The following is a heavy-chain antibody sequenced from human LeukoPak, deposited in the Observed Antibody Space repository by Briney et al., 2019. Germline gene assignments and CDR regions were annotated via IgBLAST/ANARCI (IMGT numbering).Heavy chain of an antibody. J-gene: IGHJ4*02. CDR3: AKDGWYCSATSCYTGLVYFDY. Sequence: GGSLRLSCAASGFTFSSYSMNWVRQAPGKGLEWVSSISSSSSYIYYADSVKGRFTISRDNSKNTVSLQMNSLRADDAAVYFCAKDGWYCSATSCYTGLVYFDYWGQGTLVTVSS. V-gene: IGHV3-21*04. CDR2: ISSSSSYI. D-gene: IGHD2-2*02. CDR1: GFTFSSYS.